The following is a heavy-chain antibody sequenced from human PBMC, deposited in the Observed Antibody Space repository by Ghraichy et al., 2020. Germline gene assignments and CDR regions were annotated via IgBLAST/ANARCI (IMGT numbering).Heavy chain of an antibody. CDR1: GFTFSSYW. CDR2: IKQDGSEK. CDR3: ARVRGGYYGSGLDY. D-gene: IGHD3-10*01. V-gene: IGHV3-7*01. J-gene: IGHJ4*02. Sequence: GSLRLSCAASGFTFSSYWMSWVRQAPGKGLEWVANIKQDGSEKYYVDSVKGRFTISRDNAKNSLYLQMNSLRAEDTAVYYCARVRGGYYGSGLDYWGQGTLVTVSS.